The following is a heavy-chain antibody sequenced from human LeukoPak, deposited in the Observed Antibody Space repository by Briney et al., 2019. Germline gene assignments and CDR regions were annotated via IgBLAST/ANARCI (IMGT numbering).Heavy chain of an antibody. D-gene: IGHD3-10*01. CDR3: ARLSGYYDSGSSPYGMDV. J-gene: IGHJ6*02. CDR2: IYYSGST. CDR1: GGSISSSSYY. Sequence: SETLSLTCTVSGGSISSSSYYWGWIRQPPGKGLEWIGSIYYSGSTYYNPSLKSRVTISVDTSKNQFSLKLSSVTAADTAVYYCARLSGYYDSGSSPYGMDVWGQGTTVTVSS. V-gene: IGHV4-39*01.